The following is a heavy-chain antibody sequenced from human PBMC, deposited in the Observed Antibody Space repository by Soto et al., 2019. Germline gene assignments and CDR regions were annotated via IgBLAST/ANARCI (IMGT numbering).Heavy chain of an antibody. J-gene: IGHJ6*02. CDR1: GGTFSSYA. V-gene: IGHV1-69*01. D-gene: IGHD5-12*01. CDR3: AREGVATITGVHGYYYGTDV. Sequence: QVQLVQSGAEVKKPGSSVKVSCKASGGTFSSYAISWVRQAPGQGLEWMGGIIPIFGTANYAQKFQGRVTITADESTSTAYMELSSLRSEDTAVYYCAREGVATITGVHGYYYGTDVWGQGTTVTVSS. CDR2: IIPIFGTA.